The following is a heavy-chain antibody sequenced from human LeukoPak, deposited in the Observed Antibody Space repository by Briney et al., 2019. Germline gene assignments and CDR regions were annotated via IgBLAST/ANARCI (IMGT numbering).Heavy chain of an antibody. CDR2: IYYSGST. D-gene: IGHD6-13*01. J-gene: IGHJ5*02. CDR3: ARRGIAAVGSGFDP. V-gene: IGHV4-39*01. CDR1: GGSISSSSYY. Sequence: SETLSLTCTVSGGSISSSSYYWAWIRQPPGKGLEWIGNIYYSGSTYYNPSLKSRVTISVDTSKNQFSLKLSSVTAADTAVYYCARRGIAAVGSGFDPWGQGTLVTVSS.